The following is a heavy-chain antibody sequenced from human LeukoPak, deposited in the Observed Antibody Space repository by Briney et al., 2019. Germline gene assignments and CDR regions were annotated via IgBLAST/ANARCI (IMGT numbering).Heavy chain of an antibody. CDR2: ISAYNGNT. V-gene: IGHV1-18*01. D-gene: IGHD6-13*01. CDR3: ARRAAAGSFDY. CDR1: GYTFTSYG. Sequence: ASVKVSCKASGYTFTSYGISWVRQAPGQGLEWMGWISAYNGNTNHAQKLQGRVTMTTDTSTSTAYMELRSLRSDDTAAYYCARRAAAGSFDYWGQGTLVTVSS. J-gene: IGHJ4*02.